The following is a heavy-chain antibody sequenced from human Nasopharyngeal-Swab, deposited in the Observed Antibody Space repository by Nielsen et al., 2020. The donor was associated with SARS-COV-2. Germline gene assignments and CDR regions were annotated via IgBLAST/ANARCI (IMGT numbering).Heavy chain of an antibody. J-gene: IGHJ5*02. CDR2: TYPGESDT. CDR1: GYTFTSYW. CDR3: ARGNWFDP. V-gene: IGHV5-51*01. Sequence: GGSLTLSCKGSGYTFTSYWIGWVRQMPGKGLEWLGITYPGESDTRYSPSLQGQVTISADKSISTAYLQWSSLKASDTAMNYCARGNWFDPWGQGTLVTVSS.